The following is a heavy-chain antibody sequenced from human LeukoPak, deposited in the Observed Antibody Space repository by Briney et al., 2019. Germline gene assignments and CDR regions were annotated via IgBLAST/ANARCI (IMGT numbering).Heavy chain of an antibody. D-gene: IGHD1-26*01. CDR2: INPDGSDK. Sequence: GGSLRLSCPASGFTFSTYWMSWVRQAPGKGLEWVANINPDGSDKYHVDSVKGRFTISRDNAKNSLYLQMNSLRAEDTAVHYCASRIVGTPDYFDYWGQGTLVTVSS. CDR3: ASRIVGTPDYFDY. J-gene: IGHJ4*02. V-gene: IGHV3-7*01. CDR1: GFTFSTYW.